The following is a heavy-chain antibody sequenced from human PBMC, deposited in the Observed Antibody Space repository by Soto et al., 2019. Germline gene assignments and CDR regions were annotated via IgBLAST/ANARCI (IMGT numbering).Heavy chain of an antibody. CDR1: GGSISSGGYY. Sequence: QVQLQESGPGLVKPSQTLSLTCTVSGGSISSGGYYWSWIRQHPGKGLEWIGYIYYSGSTYYNPSLKSRVTISVDTSKNQFSLKLSSVTAADTAVYYCARALRPTVTTYSANFNWFDPWGQGTLVTVSS. J-gene: IGHJ5*02. V-gene: IGHV4-31*03. CDR2: IYYSGST. D-gene: IGHD4-17*01. CDR3: ARALRPTVTTYSANFNWFDP.